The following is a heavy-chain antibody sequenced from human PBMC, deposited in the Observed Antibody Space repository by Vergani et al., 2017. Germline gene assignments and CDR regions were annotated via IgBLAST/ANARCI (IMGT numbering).Heavy chain of an antibody. CDR3: AREAGQLWPTYYYYYYMDV. CDR1: GGFFSGYY. Sequence: QVQLQQWGAGLLKPSETLSLTCAVYGGFFSGYYWSWIRQPPGKGLEWIGEINHSGSTNYNPSLKSRVTISVDTSKNQFSLKLSSVTAADTAVYYCAREAGQLWPTYYYYYYMDVWGKGTTVTVSS. V-gene: IGHV4-34*01. J-gene: IGHJ6*03. D-gene: IGHD5-18*01. CDR2: INHSGST.